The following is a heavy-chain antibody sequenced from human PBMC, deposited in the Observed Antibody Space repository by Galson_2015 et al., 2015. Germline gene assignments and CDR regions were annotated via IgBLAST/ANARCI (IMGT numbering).Heavy chain of an antibody. D-gene: IGHD5-18*01. V-gene: IGHV4-30-2*01. CDR1: GGSISSGGYS. CDR2: IYHSGST. Sequence: TLSLTCAVSGGSISSGGYSWSWIRQPPGKGLEWIGYIYHSGSTYYNPSLKGRVTISVDRSKNQFSLKLSSVTAADTAVYYCARGGLGGYSYGYNAFDIWGQGTMVTVSS. J-gene: IGHJ3*02. CDR3: ARGGLGGYSYGYNAFDI.